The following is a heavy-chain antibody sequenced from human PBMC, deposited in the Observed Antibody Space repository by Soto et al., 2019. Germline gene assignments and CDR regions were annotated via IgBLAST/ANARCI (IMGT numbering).Heavy chain of an antibody. CDR1: GFTFSNYA. Sequence: GGSLRLSCSASGFTFSNYAMHWVRQAPGKGLEYVSGISSNGGTTYYADSVKARFIISRDISKNTVYLQMSGLRAEDTALYYCVKGRGSGGWSHFDYWGQGTLVTVS. CDR2: ISSNGGTT. V-gene: IGHV3-64D*06. D-gene: IGHD6-19*01. J-gene: IGHJ4*02. CDR3: VKGRGSGGWSHFDY.